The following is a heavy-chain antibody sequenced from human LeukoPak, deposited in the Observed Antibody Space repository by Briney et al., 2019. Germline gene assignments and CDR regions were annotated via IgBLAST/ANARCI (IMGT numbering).Heavy chain of an antibody. CDR3: ARGRECSGTGCYLPGIY. J-gene: IGHJ4*02. V-gene: IGHV3-7*01. CDR2: IKLDGSEK. CDR1: GFTFGKYW. D-gene: IGHD2-2*01. Sequence: SGGSLRLSCVASGFTFGKYWMSWVRQAPGKGLEWVANIKLDGSEKNYVDSVKGRFTISRDNTKNSLYLQMNSLRVEDTAVYYCARGRECSGTGCYLPGIYWGQGILVTVSS.